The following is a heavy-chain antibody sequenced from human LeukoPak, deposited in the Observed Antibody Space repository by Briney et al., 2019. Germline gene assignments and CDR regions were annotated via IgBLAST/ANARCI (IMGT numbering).Heavy chain of an antibody. J-gene: IGHJ5*02. CDR2: VYDTGAT. D-gene: IGHD1/OR15-1a*01. Sequence: PSEALSLTCTVSGGSISGYYWSWIRQPPGKRLEGIGYVYDTGATNYNPSLKRRLTISIETSKNQFSLYLSSVTAADTAVYYCARLPLIATTRGGFDPWGQGTLVTVSS. CDR3: ARLPLIATTRGGFDP. CDR1: GGSISGYY. V-gene: IGHV4-59*08.